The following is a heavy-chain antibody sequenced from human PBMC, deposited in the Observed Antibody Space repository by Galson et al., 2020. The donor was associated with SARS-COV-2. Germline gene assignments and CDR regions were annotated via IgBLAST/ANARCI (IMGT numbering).Heavy chain of an antibody. D-gene: IGHD3-3*01. CDR2: IYYSGST. V-gene: IGHV4-31*03. CDR3: ARGTTIFGVVSNAFDI. Sequence: SETLSLTCTVSGGSISSGGYYWSWIRPHPGKGLEWIGYIYYSGSTYYNPSLKSRVTISVDTSKNQFSLKLSSVTAADTAVYYCARGTTIFGVVSNAFDIWGQGTMVTVSS. CDR1: GGSISSGGYY. J-gene: IGHJ3*02.